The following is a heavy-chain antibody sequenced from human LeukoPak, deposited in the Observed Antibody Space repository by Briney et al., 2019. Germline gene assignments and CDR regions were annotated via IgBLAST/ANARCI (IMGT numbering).Heavy chain of an antibody. Sequence: APVKVSCKASGYTFTNYGISWVRQAPGQGLEWMGWINVYDGNTNYAQELQGRVTMTTDTSTSTAYMELRSLRSDDTAVYYCARVPAYYRPFDYWGQGALVTVSS. CDR2: INVYDGNT. V-gene: IGHV1-18*01. D-gene: IGHD3-10*01. CDR3: ARVPAYYRPFDY. CDR1: GYTFTNYG. J-gene: IGHJ4*02.